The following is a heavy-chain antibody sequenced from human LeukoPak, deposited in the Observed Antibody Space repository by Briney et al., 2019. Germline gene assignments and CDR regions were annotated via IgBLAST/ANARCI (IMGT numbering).Heavy chain of an antibody. CDR2: INPNSGGT. CDR1: GYTFTSYY. Sequence: ASVKVSCKASGYTFTSYYMHWVRQAPGQGLEWMGWINPNSGGTNYAQKFQGRVTMTRDTSISTAYMELSRLRSDDTAVYYCARGLYDILTGYWYYFDYWGQGTLVTVSS. D-gene: IGHD3-9*01. J-gene: IGHJ4*02. V-gene: IGHV1-2*02. CDR3: ARGLYDILTGYWYYFDY.